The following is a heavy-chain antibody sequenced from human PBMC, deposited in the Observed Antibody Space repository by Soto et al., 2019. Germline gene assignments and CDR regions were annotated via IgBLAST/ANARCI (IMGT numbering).Heavy chain of an antibody. V-gene: IGHV3-30*18. J-gene: IGHJ4*02. CDR1: GFTFRSYG. CDR2: ISYDGNNK. D-gene: IGHD3-16*01. Sequence: QVQLVESGGGVVQPGRSLRLSCAASGFTFRSYGMHWVRQAPGKGLEWVAVISYDGNNKYYADSVKGRFTISRDNSKNTLYLQMNSLRAEDTAVYYCAKKYYDYVWGVGDWGQGTLVTVSS. CDR3: AKKYYDYVWGVGD.